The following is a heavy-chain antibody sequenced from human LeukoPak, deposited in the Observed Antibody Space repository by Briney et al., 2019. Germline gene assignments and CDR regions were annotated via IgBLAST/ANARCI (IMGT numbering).Heavy chain of an antibody. J-gene: IGHJ4*02. Sequence: EASVTVSCTASGYTFTGYYMHWVRQAPGQGLEWMGRINPNSGGTNYAQKFQGRVTMTRDTSISTAYMELSRLRSDDTAVYYCARSSSWYRADYWGQGTLVTVSS. CDR1: GYTFTGYY. CDR2: INPNSGGT. D-gene: IGHD6-13*01. V-gene: IGHV1-2*06. CDR3: ARSSSWYRADY.